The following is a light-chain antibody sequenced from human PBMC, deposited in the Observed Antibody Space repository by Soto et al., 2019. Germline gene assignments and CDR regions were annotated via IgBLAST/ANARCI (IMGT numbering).Light chain of an antibody. CDR3: QQYNSYSSVT. CDR1: QNINSW. V-gene: IGKV1-5*03. CDR2: KAS. Sequence: DIQMTQSPSTLSASVGDRVTITCRASQNINSWLAWDQQKPGKAPKLLIYKASSLESGVPSRFSGSGSGTEFTLTINSLQPDDFAIYYCQQYNSYSSVTFGQGTRVEIK. J-gene: IGKJ1*01.